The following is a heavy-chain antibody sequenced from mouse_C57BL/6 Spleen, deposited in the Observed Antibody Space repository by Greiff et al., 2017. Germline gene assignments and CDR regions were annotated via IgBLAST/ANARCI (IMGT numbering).Heavy chain of an antibody. Sequence: VQLQQPGAELVRPGSSVKLSCKASGYTFTSYWMDWVKQRPGQGLEWIGNIYPSDSETQYNQKFKDKATLTVDKSSSTAYMQLSSLTSEDSAVYDCARPTGKGAWFAYWGQGTLVTVSA. D-gene: IGHD4-1*02. V-gene: IGHV1-61*01. CDR3: ARPTGKGAWFAY. CDR1: GYTFTSYW. CDR2: IYPSDSET. J-gene: IGHJ3*01.